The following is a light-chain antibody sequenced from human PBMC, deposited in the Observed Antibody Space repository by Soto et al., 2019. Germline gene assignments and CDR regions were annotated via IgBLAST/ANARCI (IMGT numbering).Light chain of an antibody. V-gene: IGLV1-47*02. Sequence: QSVLTQPPSASGTPGQSVTISCSGSSSNIGSNYVYWYQQLPGTAPKLLIYSNDQRPSGVPDRFSGSKSGTSASLAISGRRSEEEADYYCAAWDDSLLFGGGTKVTVL. CDR3: AAWDDSLL. CDR2: SND. CDR1: SSNIGSNY. J-gene: IGLJ2*01.